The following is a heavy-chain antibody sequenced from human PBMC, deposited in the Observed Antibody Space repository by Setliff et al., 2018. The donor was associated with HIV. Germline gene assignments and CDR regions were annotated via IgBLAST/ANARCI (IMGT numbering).Heavy chain of an antibody. CDR2: TTPLLGTT. D-gene: IGHD3-10*01. Sequence: SVKVSCKASGGTFSSYAITWVRQAPGQGLEWMGGTTPLLGTTNYAQKFQGRVTMTTDTSTSTAYMELRSLRSDDTAVYYCARTIGLLWFGELDSWGQGTPVTVSS. J-gene: IGHJ5*01. CDR3: ARTIGLLWFGELDS. CDR1: GGTFSSYA. V-gene: IGHV1-69*10.